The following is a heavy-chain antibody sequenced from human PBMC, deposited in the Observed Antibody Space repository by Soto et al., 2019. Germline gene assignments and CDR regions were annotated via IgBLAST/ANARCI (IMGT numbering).Heavy chain of an antibody. V-gene: IGHV1-69*02. CDR2: IIPILGIA. J-gene: IGHJ6*02. D-gene: IGHD3-22*01. CDR1: GGTFSSYT. CDR3: ASGYYYDSSGYSPTYYYYGMDV. Sequence: SVKVSCKASGGTFSSYTISWVRQAPGQGLEWMGRIIPILGIANYAQKFQGRVTITADKSTSTAYMELSSLRSEDTAVYYCASGYYYDSSGYSPTYYYYGMDVWGQGTTVTVSS.